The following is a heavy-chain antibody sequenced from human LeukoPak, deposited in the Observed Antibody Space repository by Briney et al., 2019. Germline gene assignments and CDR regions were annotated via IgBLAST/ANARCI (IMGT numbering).Heavy chain of an antibody. D-gene: IGHD6-19*01. CDR3: ARARPSYSSGWYGAFDI. CDR2: ISGSGGST. Sequence: PPGGSLRLSCAASGFTFSNYAMSWVRQAPGKGLEWVSAISGSGGSTYYADSVKGRFTISRDNAKNSLYLQMNSLRAEDTAVYYCARARPSYSSGWYGAFDIWGQGTMVTVSS. J-gene: IGHJ3*02. CDR1: GFTFSNYA. V-gene: IGHV3-23*01.